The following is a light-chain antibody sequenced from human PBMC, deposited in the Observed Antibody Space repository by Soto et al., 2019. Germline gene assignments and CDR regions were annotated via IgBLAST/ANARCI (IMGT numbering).Light chain of an antibody. CDR1: SSDVGGYNY. CDR2: GVS. J-gene: IGLJ2*01. V-gene: IGLV2-14*03. Sequence: QSALTQPASVSGSPGQSITFSCTGTSSDVGGYNYVSWYQQRPGKAPKLLIYGVSDRPSGVSGRFSGSKSDNTASLTISGLQAEDEADYYCSSYTSSSTYVVFGGGTKVTAL. CDR3: SSYTSSSTYVV.